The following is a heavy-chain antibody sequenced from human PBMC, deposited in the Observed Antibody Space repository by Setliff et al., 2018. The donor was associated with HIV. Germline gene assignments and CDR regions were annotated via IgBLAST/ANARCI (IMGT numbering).Heavy chain of an antibody. CDR2: IWYDASKK. Sequence: PGGSLRLSCAASGFTFNSYGIHWVRQAPGKGLEWVALIWYDASKKEYSDSVKGRFNILRDDSKKTAYLQMNSLRDEDTAVYYCVKDVLKFWSGSGALDFWGPGTLVTVSS. CDR1: GFTFNSYG. D-gene: IGHD3-3*01. J-gene: IGHJ4*02. CDR3: VKDVLKFWSGSGALDF. V-gene: IGHV3-33*06.